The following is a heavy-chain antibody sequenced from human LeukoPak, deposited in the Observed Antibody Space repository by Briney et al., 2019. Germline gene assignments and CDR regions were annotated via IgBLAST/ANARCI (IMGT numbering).Heavy chain of an antibody. CDR2: IASSGNTI. V-gene: IGHV3-11*04. D-gene: IGHD3-3*01. Sequence: PGGSLRLSCAASGFTFSDYYMSWIRQAPGQGLEWVSYIASSGNTIYYADSVKGRFTISRDNAKNSLHLQMNTLRAEDTAVYYCARYRAGDFGVVTPIDYWGQGTLVTVSS. J-gene: IGHJ4*02. CDR3: ARYRAGDFGVVTPIDY. CDR1: GFTFSDYY.